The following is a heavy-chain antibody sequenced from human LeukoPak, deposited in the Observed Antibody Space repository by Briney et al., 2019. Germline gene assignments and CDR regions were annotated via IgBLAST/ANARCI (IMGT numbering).Heavy chain of an antibody. CDR3: AKVNPGRYYYYYGMDV. CDR2: ISGSGGST. J-gene: IGHJ6*02. Sequence: PGGSLRLSCAASGFTFSSYAMSWVRQAPGKGLEWVSAISGSGGSTYYADSVKGRFTISRDNSKNTLYLQMNSLRAEDTAVYYCAKVNPGRYYYYYGMDVWGQGTTVTVSS. CDR1: GFTFSSYA. D-gene: IGHD1-26*01. V-gene: IGHV3-23*01.